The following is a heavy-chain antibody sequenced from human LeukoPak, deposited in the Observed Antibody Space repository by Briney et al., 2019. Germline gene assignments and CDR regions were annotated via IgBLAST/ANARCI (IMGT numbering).Heavy chain of an antibody. D-gene: IGHD4-17*01. CDR2: ISSSSSYI. J-gene: IGHJ4*02. CDR1: GFTFSSYS. V-gene: IGHV3-21*01. Sequence: PGGSLRLSCAASGFTFSSYSMNWVRQAPGKGLGWVSSISSSSSYIYYADSVKGRFTISRDNAKNSLYLQMNSLRAEDTAVYYCAREMTTVTRGEYYFDYWGQGTLVTVSS. CDR3: AREMTTVTRGEYYFDY.